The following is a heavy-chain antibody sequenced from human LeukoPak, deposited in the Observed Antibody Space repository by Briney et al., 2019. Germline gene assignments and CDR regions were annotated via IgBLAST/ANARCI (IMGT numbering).Heavy chain of an antibody. V-gene: IGHV1-69*01. CDR2: IIPIFGTA. D-gene: IGHD3-3*01. CDR1: GGTFSSYA. Sequence: ASVKVSCKASGGTFSSYAISWVRQAPGQGLEWMGGIIPIFGTANYAQKFQGRVTITADESTSTAYMELSSLRPEDTAVYYCARGYDFWSGHSYFDYWGQGTLVTVSS. J-gene: IGHJ4*02. CDR3: ARGYDFWSGHSYFDY.